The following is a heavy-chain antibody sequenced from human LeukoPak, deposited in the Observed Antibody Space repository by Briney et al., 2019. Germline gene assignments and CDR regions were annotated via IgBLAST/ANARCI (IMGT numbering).Heavy chain of an antibody. D-gene: IGHD3-22*01. CDR3: ARVSSVYLDAFDI. CDR1: GYSISSGYY. V-gene: IGHV4-38-2*02. Sequence: SETLSLTCTVSGYSISSGYYWGWIRQPPGKGLEWIGSIYHSGSTYYNPSLKSRVTISVDTSKNQFSLKLSSVTAADTAVYYCARVSSVYLDAFDIWGQGTMVTVSS. CDR2: IYHSGST. J-gene: IGHJ3*02.